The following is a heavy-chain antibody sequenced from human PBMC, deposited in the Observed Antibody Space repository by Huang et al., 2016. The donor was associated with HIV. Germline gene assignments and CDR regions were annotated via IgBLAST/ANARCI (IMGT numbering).Heavy chain of an antibody. CDR3: AKDQGQWLAYFDS. Sequence: VRLVQSGGGVVQPGRSLRLSCAASGITFRNYAMHWVRQAPGKGLEWVEGTSADGSGQYYVDSVKGLFIISKDNSNETLFLEMRSLKSEDTAVYFCAKDQGQWLAYFDSWGQGTLVTVSS. J-gene: IGHJ4*02. V-gene: IGHV3-30*18. CDR1: GITFRNYA. D-gene: IGHD6-19*01. CDR2: TSADGSGQ.